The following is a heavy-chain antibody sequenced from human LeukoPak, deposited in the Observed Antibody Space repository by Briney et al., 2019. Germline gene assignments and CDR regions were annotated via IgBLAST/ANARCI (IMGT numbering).Heavy chain of an antibody. J-gene: IGHJ4*02. V-gene: IGHV3-9*01. D-gene: IGHD3-22*01. CDR1: GFTFDDYA. CDR2: ISWNSVNM. Sequence: GGSLRLSCAASGFTFDDYAIQWVRQAPGKGLEWVSGISWNSVNMGYADSVKGRFTISRDNAKSSLYLQMNSLRGDDTALYHCARDMAADDYYDSSGYPDYWGQGTLVTVSS. CDR3: ARDMAADDYYDSSGYPDY.